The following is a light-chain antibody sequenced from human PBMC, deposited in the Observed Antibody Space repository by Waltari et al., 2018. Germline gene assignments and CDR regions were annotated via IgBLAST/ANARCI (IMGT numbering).Light chain of an antibody. Sequence: DIQMTKSPSPLPPSVGDRVTIIGRASQRFSSYLAWYQQKPGKAPKLLIYKTSSLETGVPSSFSGTGSGTEFTLTISSLQPDDIATYYCQQYNSYPFTFGPGTKVDIK. CDR2: KTS. CDR3: QQYNSYPFT. V-gene: IGKV1-5*03. J-gene: IGKJ3*01. CDR1: QRFSSY.